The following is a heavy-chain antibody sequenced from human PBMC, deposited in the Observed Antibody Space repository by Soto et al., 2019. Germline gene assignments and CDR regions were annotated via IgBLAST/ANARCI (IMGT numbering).Heavy chain of an antibody. Sequence: QVQLVQSGGEVKKPGASVKVSCKASGYTFTDYGITWVRQAPGQGLEWMGWISAYTGNTNYAQKVQGRVTMSTDKSTSTAYLELRSLRSDDTAVYYCARGPESRSTAYFDYWGQGTLVTVSS. D-gene: IGHD1-26*01. V-gene: IGHV1-18*01. CDR2: ISAYTGNT. J-gene: IGHJ4*02. CDR3: ARGPESRSTAYFDY. CDR1: GYTFTDYG.